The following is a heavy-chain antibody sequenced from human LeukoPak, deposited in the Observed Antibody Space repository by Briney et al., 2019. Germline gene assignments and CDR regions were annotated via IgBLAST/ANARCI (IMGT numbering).Heavy chain of an antibody. CDR2: IYHSGST. CDR3: ARDQRGFCSSTSCYFGEYFDY. V-gene: IGHV4-38-2*02. Sequence: SETLSLTCAVSGYSISSDYYWGWIQQPPGKGLEWIGSIYHSGSTYYNPSLKSRVTISVDTSKNQFSLRLSSVTAADTAVYYCARDQRGFCSSTSCYFGEYFDYWGQGTLVTVSS. CDR1: GYSISSDYY. D-gene: IGHD2-2*01. J-gene: IGHJ4*02.